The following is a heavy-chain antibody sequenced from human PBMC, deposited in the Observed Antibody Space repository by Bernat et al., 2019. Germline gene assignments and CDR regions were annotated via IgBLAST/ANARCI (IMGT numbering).Heavy chain of an antibody. D-gene: IGHD2-2*01. Sequence: QLQLQESGPGLVKPSETLSLTCTVSGGSISSSSYYWGWIRQPPGTGLEWIGSIYYSGSTYYNPSLKSRVTISVDTSKNQFSLKLSSVTAADTAVYYCARHGVEDIVVVPAAVNWFDPWGQGTLVTVSS. J-gene: IGHJ5*02. V-gene: IGHV4-39*01. CDR3: ARHGVEDIVVVPAAVNWFDP. CDR2: IYYSGST. CDR1: GGSISSSSYY.